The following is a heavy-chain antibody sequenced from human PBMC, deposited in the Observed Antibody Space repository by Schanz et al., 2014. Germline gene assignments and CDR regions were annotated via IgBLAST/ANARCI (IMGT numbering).Heavy chain of an antibody. Sequence: QVQLQESGPGLVKPSETLSLTCTVSGGSISSYYWSWIRQPPGKGLEWLGYSYYSGSTSYNPSLKSRATISVDPSKNQFPLKLSSVTAADTAVYYCARHLFGTDYWGQGALVTVSS. CDR3: ARHLFGTDY. D-gene: IGHD1-1*01. CDR2: SYYSGST. J-gene: IGHJ4*02. V-gene: IGHV4-59*08. CDR1: GGSISSYY.